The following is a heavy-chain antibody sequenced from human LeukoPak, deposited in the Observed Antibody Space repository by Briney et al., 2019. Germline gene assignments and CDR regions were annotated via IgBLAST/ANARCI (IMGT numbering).Heavy chain of an antibody. V-gene: IGHV4-39*02. CDR1: GGSISSSSYY. CDR2: IYYSGST. D-gene: IGHD3-22*01. CDR3: ARDYYDSRYNWFDP. J-gene: IGHJ5*02. Sequence: SETLSLTCTVSGGSISSSSYYWGWIRQPPGKGLEWIGSIYYSGSTYYNPSLKSRVTISVDTSKNQFSLKLSSVTAADTAVYYCARDYYDSRYNWFDPWGQGTLVTVSS.